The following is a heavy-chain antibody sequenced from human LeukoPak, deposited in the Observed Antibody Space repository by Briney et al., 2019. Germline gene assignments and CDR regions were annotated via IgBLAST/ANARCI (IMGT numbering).Heavy chain of an antibody. J-gene: IGHJ4*02. CDR1: GGTFSSYA. CDR2: IIPIFGTA. Sequence: XVRVSCKASGGTFSSYAISWVRQAPGQGLEWMGRIIPIFGTANYARKFQGRVTITTDESTSTAYMELSSLRSEDTAVYYCASGGYYYDSSGYFFDYWGQGTLVTVSS. CDR3: ASGGYYYDSSGYFFDY. D-gene: IGHD3-22*01. V-gene: IGHV1-69*05.